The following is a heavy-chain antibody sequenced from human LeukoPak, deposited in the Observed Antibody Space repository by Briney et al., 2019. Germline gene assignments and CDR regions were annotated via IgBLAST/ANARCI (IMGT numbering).Heavy chain of an antibody. CDR3: AKGLGASGYHDY. D-gene: IGHD3-22*01. CDR1: GFPFSNYA. Sequence: AGGSLRLSCAASGFPFSNYAMTWVRQAPGKGLERVSGISDSGDRTYYADSVKGRFTISRDNSKNMLYLQMNSLGVEDTALYYCAKGLGASGYHDYWGQGTLVTVSS. CDR2: ISDSGDRT. V-gene: IGHV3-23*01. J-gene: IGHJ4*02.